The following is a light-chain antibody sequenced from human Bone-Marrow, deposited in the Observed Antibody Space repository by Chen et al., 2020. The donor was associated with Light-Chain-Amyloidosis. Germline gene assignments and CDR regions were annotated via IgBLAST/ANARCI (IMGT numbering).Light chain of an antibody. J-gene: IGLJ2*01. CDR1: VLAKKKY. Sequence: SYELTQPSSVSVSPGQTARITCSGDVLAKKKYAYWYQQKPGQAPVLVIHRDTERPSGISERFSGSSSGTTATLTISGVQAEDEADYHCQSADSSGTYEVIFGGGTKLTVL. CDR3: QSADSSGTYEVI. CDR2: RDT. V-gene: IGLV3-25*03.